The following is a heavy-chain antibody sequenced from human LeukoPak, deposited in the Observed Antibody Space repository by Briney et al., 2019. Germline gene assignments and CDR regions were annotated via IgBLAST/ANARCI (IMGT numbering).Heavy chain of an antibody. J-gene: IGHJ4*02. V-gene: IGHV3-23*01. CDR2: ITASSDRT. D-gene: IGHD4-23*01. Sequence: GGSLSLSCASSGFTLSSYAMSWVRQAPGKGLEGVSGITASSDRTWYADSVEGRFTISRDNSKNTLYLQMSSLRAEDTALYYCAKDYDGVNPFDFWGQGTLVTVSS. CDR3: AKDYDGVNPFDF. CDR1: GFTLSSYA.